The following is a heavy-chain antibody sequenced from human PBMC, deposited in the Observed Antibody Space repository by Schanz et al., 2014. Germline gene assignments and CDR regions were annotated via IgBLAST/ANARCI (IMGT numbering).Heavy chain of an antibody. J-gene: IGHJ3*02. CDR3: AKGRFGELSAFDI. CDR1: GFTFGDYA. Sequence: EVQLLESGGGLVQPGGSLRLSCAASGFTFGDYAMTWVRQAPGKGLEWVSVISASGGDTYYADSVKGRFTISRDNSKNTLYLQMNSLRAEDTTVYYCAKGRFGELSAFDIWGQGTMVTVSS. D-gene: IGHD3-10*01. V-gene: IGHV3-23*01. CDR2: ISASGGDT.